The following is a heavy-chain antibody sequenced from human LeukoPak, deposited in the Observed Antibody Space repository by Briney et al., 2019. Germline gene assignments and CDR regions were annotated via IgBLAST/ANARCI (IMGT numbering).Heavy chain of an antibody. D-gene: IGHD2-21*02. J-gene: IGHJ4*02. CDR2: VHYGGRT. CDR3: ARTSNCAGDCYASDS. Sequence: PSETLSLTCTVSGGSISSTYYYWGWFRQPPGKAPEWIGSVHYGGRTKYNPSLKSRVAMSMDSSQNQYSLRLTSVTAADSAVYYCARTSNCAGDCYASDSWGQGTLVTVSS. CDR1: GGSISSTYYY. V-gene: IGHV4-39*07.